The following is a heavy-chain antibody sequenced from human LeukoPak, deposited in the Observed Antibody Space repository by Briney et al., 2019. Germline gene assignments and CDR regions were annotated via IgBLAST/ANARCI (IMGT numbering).Heavy chain of an antibody. D-gene: IGHD3-3*01. V-gene: IGHV3-7*01. CDR3: ARDYRSWYDFWSGYYTGIGYYYYMDV. Sequence: GGSLRLSCAASGFTFSSYWMSWVRQAPGKGLEWVANIKQDGSEKYYVDSVKGRFTISRDNAKNSLYLQMNSLRAEDTAVYYCARDYRSWYDFWSGYYTGIGYYYYMDVWGKGTTVTVSS. CDR2: IKQDGSEK. CDR1: GFTFSSYW. J-gene: IGHJ6*03.